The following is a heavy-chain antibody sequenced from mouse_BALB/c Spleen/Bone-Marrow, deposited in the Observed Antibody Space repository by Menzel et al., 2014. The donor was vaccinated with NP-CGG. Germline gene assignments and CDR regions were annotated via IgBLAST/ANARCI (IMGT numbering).Heavy chain of an antibody. J-gene: IGHJ3*01. CDR3: AKHGGYGNYVGIAY. V-gene: IGHV2-6-5*01. D-gene: IGHD2-10*02. CDR2: IWGXGST. Sequence: QVQLQQSGPGLVAPSQSLSITCTVSGFSLTDXGXSWIRQPPGKGLEWLGVIWGXGSTYYNSALKSRLSISKGNSKSQVFIKMNSLQTDDTAMYYCAKHGGYGNYVGIAYWGQGTLVTVSA. CDR1: GFSLTDXG.